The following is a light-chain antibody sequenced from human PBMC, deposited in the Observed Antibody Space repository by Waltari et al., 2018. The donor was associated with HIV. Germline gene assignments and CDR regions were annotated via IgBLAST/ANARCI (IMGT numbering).Light chain of an antibody. CDR2: DNY. CDR3: ATWDSSLSAVV. J-gene: IGLJ2*01. V-gene: IGLV1-51*01. Sequence: QSLLTPPPSVSAATGQKIIISCSGSTSNIGNNYVSWYQHLPGTAPKVLIYDNYKRPSGIPDRFSGSKSGTSATLAITGLQTGDEADYYCATWDSSLSAVVFGGGTKVTVL. CDR1: TSNIGNNY.